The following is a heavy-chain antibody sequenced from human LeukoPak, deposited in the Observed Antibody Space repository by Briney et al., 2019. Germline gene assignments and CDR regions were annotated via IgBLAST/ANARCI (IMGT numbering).Heavy chain of an antibody. CDR2: IYLSDSDT. CDR1: GISFTSNW. Sequence: GESLKISCKASGISFTSNWIAWVRQMPGKGLEWMGIIYLSDSDTIYSPAVQGQVTISADKSTSNAYLHWSSLKASDTAMYYCARRSADAFDIWGQGTMVTVSS. J-gene: IGHJ3*02. V-gene: IGHV5-51*01. CDR3: ARRSADAFDI.